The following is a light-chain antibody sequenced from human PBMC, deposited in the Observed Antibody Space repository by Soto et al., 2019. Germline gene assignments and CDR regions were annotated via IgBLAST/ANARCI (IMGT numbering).Light chain of an antibody. V-gene: IGLV2-14*03. CDR3: NSYTASRTLV. CDR2: NVS. CDR1: SSDVGGYNY. Sequence: QSALTQPASVSGSPGQSITISCTGTSSDVGGYNYVSWYQHHPGKAPKLLIYNVSDRPSGVSNRFSGSKSSNTASLIISGLQAEDEADYYCNSYTASRTLVFGGGTKLTVL. J-gene: IGLJ2*01.